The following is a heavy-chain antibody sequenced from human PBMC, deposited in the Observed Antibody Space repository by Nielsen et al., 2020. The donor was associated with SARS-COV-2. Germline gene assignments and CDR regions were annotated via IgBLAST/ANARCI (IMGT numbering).Heavy chain of an antibody. Sequence: GGSLRLSCAASGFTFSTYAMSWVRQAPGKGLEWVSSITGSSRYIYSADSVKGRFTISRDSAKNSVFLQMNSLRAGDTAVYYCARGFHGGFDYWGQGTLVTVSS. CDR2: ITGSSRYI. J-gene: IGHJ4*02. CDR3: ARGFHGGFDY. D-gene: IGHD4-23*01. V-gene: IGHV3-21*01. CDR1: GFTFSTYA.